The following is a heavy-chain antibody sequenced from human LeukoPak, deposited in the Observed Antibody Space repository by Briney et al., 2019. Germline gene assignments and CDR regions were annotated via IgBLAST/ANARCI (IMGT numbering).Heavy chain of an antibody. J-gene: IGHJ4*02. CDR3: ARRKDYYDSAAFY. CDR1: GGSISSGGYS. D-gene: IGHD3-22*01. Sequence: PSQTLSLTCAVSGGSISSGGYSWSWIRQPPGKGLEWIGYINHSGSTNYNPSLKSRVTISVDTSKNQFSLKLSSVTAADTAVYYCARRKDYYDSAAFYWGQGTLVTVSS. V-gene: IGHV4-30-2*01. CDR2: INHSGST.